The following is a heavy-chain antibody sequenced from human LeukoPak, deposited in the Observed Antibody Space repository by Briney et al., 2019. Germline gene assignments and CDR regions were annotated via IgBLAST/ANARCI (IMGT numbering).Heavy chain of an antibody. J-gene: IGHJ4*02. CDR3: ARTESRDSSGYYSYYFDY. CDR2: IIPIFGTA. Sequence: SVKVSCKASGGTFSSYAISWVRQAPGQGLEWMGRIIPIFGTANYAQKFQGRVTITTDESTSTAYMELSSLRSEDTAVYYRARTESRDSSGYYSYYFDYWGQGTLVTVSS. D-gene: IGHD3-22*01. CDR1: GGTFSSYA. V-gene: IGHV1-69*05.